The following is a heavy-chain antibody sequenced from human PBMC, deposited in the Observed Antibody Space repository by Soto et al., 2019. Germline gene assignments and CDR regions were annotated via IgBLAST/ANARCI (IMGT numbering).Heavy chain of an antibody. CDR3: ARHRLWLPHYYYYMDV. Sequence: PSETLSLTCAVYGGSFSGYYWSWIRQPPGKGLEWIGEINHSGSTNYNPSLKSRVTISVDTSKNQFSLKLSSVTAADTAVYYCARHRLWLPHYYYYMDVWGKGTTVTVSS. CDR2: INHSGST. D-gene: IGHD2-21*01. J-gene: IGHJ6*03. CDR1: GGSFSGYY. V-gene: IGHV4-34*01.